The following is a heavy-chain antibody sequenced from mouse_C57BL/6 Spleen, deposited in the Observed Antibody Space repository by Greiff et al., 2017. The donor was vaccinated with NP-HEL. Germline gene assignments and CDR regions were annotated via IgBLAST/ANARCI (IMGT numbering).Heavy chain of an antibody. CDR1: GFTFSDYY. D-gene: IGHD3-2*02. J-gene: IGHJ2*01. Sequence: EVKLMESEGGLVQPGSSMKLSCTASGFTFSDYYMAWVRQVPEKGLEWVANINYDGSSTYYLDSLKSRFIISRDNAKNLLYLQMSSLKSEDTATYYCARDRTAQAFFDYWGQGTTLTVSS. V-gene: IGHV5-16*01. CDR2: INYDGSST. CDR3: ARDRTAQAFFDY.